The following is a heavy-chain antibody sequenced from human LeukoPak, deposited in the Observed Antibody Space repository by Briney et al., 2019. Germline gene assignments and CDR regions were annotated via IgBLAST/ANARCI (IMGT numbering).Heavy chain of an antibody. Sequence: PSETLSLTCTVSGGSISSHYWSWTRQPPGKGLEWIGYIYYSGSTNYNPSLKSRVTISVDTSKNQFSLKLSSVTAADTAVYYCASLRSHFDYWGQGTLVTVSS. J-gene: IGHJ4*02. CDR2: IYYSGST. CDR3: ASLRSHFDY. CDR1: GGSISSHY. V-gene: IGHV4-59*11.